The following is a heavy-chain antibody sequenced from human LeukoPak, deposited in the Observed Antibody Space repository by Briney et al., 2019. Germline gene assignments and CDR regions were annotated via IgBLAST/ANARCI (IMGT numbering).Heavy chain of an antibody. CDR2: ISNDGNNK. D-gene: IGHD4-11*01. CDR3: AKDTGDYRVRYFFDS. J-gene: IGHJ4*02. Sequence: GGSPRLSCAASGFTFSSYEMNWVRQAPGKGLEWVAIISNDGNNKYYSDSVKGRFTISRDNSKNTLSLQMNSLRVEDTAVYYCAKDTGDYRVRYFFDSWGQGTLVTVSS. V-gene: IGHV3-30*18. CDR1: GFTFSSYE.